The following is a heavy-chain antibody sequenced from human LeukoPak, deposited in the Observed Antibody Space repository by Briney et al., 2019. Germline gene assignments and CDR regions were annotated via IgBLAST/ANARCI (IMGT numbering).Heavy chain of an antibody. CDR2: IKSDGST. CDR3: ARDYYYSVDY. D-gene: IGHD3-22*01. J-gene: IGHJ4*02. V-gene: IGHV3-74*01. Sequence: GGSLRLSCAASGFTFSGAWMHWVRQVPGKGLVWVSIIKSDGSTIYADSVKGRFTISRDNAKSTVCLQMNSLRAEDTAVYYCARDYYYSVDYWGQGTLVTVSS. CDR1: GFTFSGAW.